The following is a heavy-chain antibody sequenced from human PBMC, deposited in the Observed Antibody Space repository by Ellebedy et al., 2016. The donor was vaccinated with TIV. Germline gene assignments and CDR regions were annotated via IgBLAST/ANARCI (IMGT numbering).Heavy chain of an antibody. CDR2: TYYRAKWYN. V-gene: IGHV6-1*01. Sequence: SQTLSLTXXISGDSVSTNSAAWNWIRLSPSRGLEWLGRTYYRAKWYNDYTVSVKSRICINPDTSKNQFSLQLNSVTPEDTAIYYCARGSDSFDVWGQGTEVTVSS. J-gene: IGHJ3*01. CDR1: GDSVSTNSAA. CDR3: ARGSDSFDV.